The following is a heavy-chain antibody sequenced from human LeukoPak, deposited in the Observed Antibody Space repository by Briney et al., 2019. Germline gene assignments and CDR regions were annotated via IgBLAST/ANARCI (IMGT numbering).Heavy chain of an antibody. V-gene: IGHV1-69-2*01. CDR3: ARGTIPSVHKLDY. Sequence: ASVKISCKVSGYTFTDYYMHWVQQAPGKGLEWMGLVDPEDGETIYAEKFQGRVTITADTSTDTAYMELSSLRSEDTAVYYCARGTIPSVHKLDYWGQGTLVTVSS. CDR1: GYTFTDYY. CDR2: VDPEDGET. D-gene: IGHD5/OR15-5a*01. J-gene: IGHJ4*02.